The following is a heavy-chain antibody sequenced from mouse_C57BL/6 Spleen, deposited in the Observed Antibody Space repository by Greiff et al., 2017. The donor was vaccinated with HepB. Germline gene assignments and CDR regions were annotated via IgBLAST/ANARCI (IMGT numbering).Heavy chain of an antibody. CDR3: ARTGYSNYDYAMDY. J-gene: IGHJ4*01. V-gene: IGHV2-9-1*01. Sequence: QVQLKESGPGLVAPSQSLSITCTVSGFSLTSYAISWVRQPPGKGLAWLGVIWTGGGTNYNSAPKSRLSISKDNSKSQVFLKRNSLQTDDTARYYCARTGYSNYDYAMDYWGQGTSVTVSS. D-gene: IGHD2-5*01. CDR1: GFSLTSYA. CDR2: IWTGGGT.